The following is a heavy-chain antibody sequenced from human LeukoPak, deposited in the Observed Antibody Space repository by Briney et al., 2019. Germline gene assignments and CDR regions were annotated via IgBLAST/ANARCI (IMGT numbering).Heavy chain of an antibody. CDR2: INHSGST. CDR3: ARGVMIVVVITLYNWFDP. V-gene: IGHV4-34*01. J-gene: IGHJ5*02. Sequence: KPSETLSLTCAVYGGSFSGYYWSWIRQPPGKGLEWIGEINHSGSTNYNPSLKSRVTISVDTSKNQFSLKLSSVTAADTAVYYCARGVMIVVVITLYNWFDPWGQGTLVTVSS. CDR1: GGSFSGYY. D-gene: IGHD3-22*01.